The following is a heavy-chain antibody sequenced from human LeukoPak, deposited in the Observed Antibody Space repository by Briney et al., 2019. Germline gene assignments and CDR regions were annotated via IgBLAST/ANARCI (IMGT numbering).Heavy chain of an antibody. D-gene: IGHD2-2*01. J-gene: IGHJ4*02. V-gene: IGHV3-30-3*01. CDR3: ARGYCSSISCYLVY. Sequence: GGSLRLSCAASGFTFRSYGMHWVRQAPGKGLEWVAVISYDGSNEYHADSVKGRFTISRENSKNTMYLQMDSLRVDDTAIYYCARGYCSSISCYLVYWGQGTLVTVSS. CDR2: ISYDGSNE. CDR1: GFTFRSYG.